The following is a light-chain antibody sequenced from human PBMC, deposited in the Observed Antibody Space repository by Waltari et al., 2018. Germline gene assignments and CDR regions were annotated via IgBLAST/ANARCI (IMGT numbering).Light chain of an antibody. V-gene: IGKV3-20*01. J-gene: IGKJ2*01. CDR3: QQYGSSPSMYT. Sequence: VLTQSPGTLSLSPGERVTLSCRASQSVSGGSLAWYQQKPGQAPSLLIYDVSSRATGIPDRFSGSGSGTDFTLTISRLEPEDFAVYYCQQYGSSPSMYTFGQGTKLEIK. CDR2: DVS. CDR1: QSVSGGS.